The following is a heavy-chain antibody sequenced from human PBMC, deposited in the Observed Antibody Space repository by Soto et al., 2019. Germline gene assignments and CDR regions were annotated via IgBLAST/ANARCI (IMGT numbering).Heavy chain of an antibody. CDR1: SFTFSNAW. CDR3: TTIGSSWGA. D-gene: IGHD6-13*01. J-gene: IGHJ1*01. V-gene: IGHV3-15*07. CDR2: IKSKTDGGTI. Sequence: GGSLILSCAASSFTFSNAWMNWVRQAPGKGLEWVGRIKSKTDGGTIDYAAPVKGRFTISRDDSKNTLFLQMNSLKTEDTAMYDCTTIGSSWGAWGQGTLVTVSS.